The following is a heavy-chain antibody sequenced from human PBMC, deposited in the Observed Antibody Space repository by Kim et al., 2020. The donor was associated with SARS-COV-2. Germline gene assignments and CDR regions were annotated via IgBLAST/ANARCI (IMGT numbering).Heavy chain of an antibody. CDR2: ISYDGSDK. Sequence: GRSLRLSCAASGLTFSSYAMHWVRQAPGKGLEWVAVISYDGSDKYYADSVKGRFTISRDNSKNSLYLQMNSLRAQATAVYYCAKAWGRGSGYEYYFGYWG. V-gene: IGHV3-30*18. D-gene: IGHD5-12*01. CDR1: GLTFSSYA. J-gene: IGHJ4*01. CDR3: AKAWGRGSGYEYYFGY.